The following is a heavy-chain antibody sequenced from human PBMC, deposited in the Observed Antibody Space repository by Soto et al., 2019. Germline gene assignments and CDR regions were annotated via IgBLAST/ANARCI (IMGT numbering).Heavy chain of an antibody. CDR1: GGSISSYY. D-gene: IGHD2-15*01. CDR2: IYYSGST. J-gene: IGHJ4*02. Sequence: SETLSLTCTVSGGSISSYYWSWIRQPPGKGLEWIGYIYYSGSTNYNPSLKSRVTISVDTSKNQFSLKLSSVTAADTAVYYCARLDPPCSGGSCTGMNYWGQGTLVTVS. CDR3: ARLDPPCSGGSCTGMNY. V-gene: IGHV4-59*08.